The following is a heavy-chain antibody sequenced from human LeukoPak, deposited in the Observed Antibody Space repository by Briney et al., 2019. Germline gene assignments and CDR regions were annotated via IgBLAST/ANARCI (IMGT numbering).Heavy chain of an antibody. CDR1: GGSISRSSYY. V-gene: IGHV4-39*07. J-gene: IGHJ3*02. CDR2: IYYSGST. D-gene: IGHD3-22*01. CDR3: ARDRVDYYDSSGYPPDAFDI. Sequence: SETLSLTCTVSGGSISRSSYYWDWIRQPPGKGLEWIGSIYYSGSTYYNSSLESRVTISVDTSKNQFSLKLSSVTAADTAVYYCARDRVDYYDSSGYPPDAFDIWGQGTMVTVSS.